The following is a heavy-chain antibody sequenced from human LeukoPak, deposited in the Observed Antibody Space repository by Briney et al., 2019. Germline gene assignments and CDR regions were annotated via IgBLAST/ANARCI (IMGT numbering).Heavy chain of an antibody. CDR2: IYYSGST. D-gene: IGHD5-24*01. J-gene: IGHJ3*02. CDR3: ARERGRDGYNYQAFDI. V-gene: IGHV4-31*03. CDR1: GGSISSGGYY. Sequence: SETLSLTCTVSGGSISSGGYYWSWIRQHPGKGLEWIGYIYYSGSTYYNPSLKSRVTISVDTSKNQFSLKLSSVTAADTAVYYCARERGRDGYNYQAFDIWGQGTMVTVSS.